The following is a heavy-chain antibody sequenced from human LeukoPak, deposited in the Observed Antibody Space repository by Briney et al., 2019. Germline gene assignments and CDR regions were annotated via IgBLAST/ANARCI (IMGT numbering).Heavy chain of an antibody. CDR2: IYYAGSP. CDR3: ARSVGGARDAFDI. Sequence: SETLSLTCTVSGDTLSSYYWNWVRQPPGKGLEWIGYIYYAGSPTYNPSLKSRLTISVDTSTNQFSLKLTSVTAADTAMYYCARSVGGARDAFDIWGQGTMVTVSS. J-gene: IGHJ3*02. CDR1: GDTLSSYY. D-gene: IGHD1-26*01. V-gene: IGHV4-59*08.